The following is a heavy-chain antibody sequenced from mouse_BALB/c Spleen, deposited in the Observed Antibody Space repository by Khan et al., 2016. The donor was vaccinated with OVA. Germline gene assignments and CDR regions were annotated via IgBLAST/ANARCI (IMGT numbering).Heavy chain of an antibody. CDR3: ARDYGSLYWYFDV. J-gene: IGHJ1*01. D-gene: IGHD1-1*01. V-gene: IGHV3-5*02. CDR2: IYYSGTV. CDR1: GISITSGNYR. Sequence: VQLQESGPGLVKPSQTVSLTCTVTGISITSGNYRWSWIRQFPGNKLEWIVNIYYSGTVTYNPFLKSRTTITRDTSKNQFFLEMNSLTAEDTATYYGARDYGSLYWYFDVWGAGTTVTVSS.